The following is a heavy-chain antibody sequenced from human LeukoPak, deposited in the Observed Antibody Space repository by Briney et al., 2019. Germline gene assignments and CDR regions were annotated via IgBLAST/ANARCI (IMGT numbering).Heavy chain of an antibody. CDR1: GFTFSSYG. CDR2: IQYDGSNK. V-gene: IGHV3-30*02. CDR3: AKEEALLWFGEPPRGYFDY. Sequence: PGGSLRLSCAASGFTFSSYGMYWARQAPGKGLEWVTFIQYDGSNKYYADSVKGRFTISRDNSKNTLYLQMNSLRAEDTAVYYCAKEEALLWFGEPPRGYFDYWGQGTLVTVSS. D-gene: IGHD3-10*01. J-gene: IGHJ4*02.